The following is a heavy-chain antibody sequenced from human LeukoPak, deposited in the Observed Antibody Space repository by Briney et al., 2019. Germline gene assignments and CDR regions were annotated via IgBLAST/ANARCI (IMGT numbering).Heavy chain of an antibody. V-gene: IGHV4-38-2*02. Sequence: SETLSLTCTVSGYSISSGYYWGWIRQPPGKGLEWIGSIYHSGSTYYNPSLKSRVTISVDTSKNQFSLKLSSVTAADTAVYYCARPRYCSSTSCPWGQGTLVTVSS. J-gene: IGHJ5*02. D-gene: IGHD2-2*01. CDR1: GYSISSGYY. CDR2: IYHSGST. CDR3: ARPRYCSSTSCP.